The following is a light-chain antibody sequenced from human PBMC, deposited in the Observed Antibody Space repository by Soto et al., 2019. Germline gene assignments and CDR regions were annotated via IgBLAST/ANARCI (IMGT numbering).Light chain of an antibody. J-gene: IGKJ1*01. CDR1: QSVSSY. V-gene: IGKV3-11*01. CDR2: DAS. CDR3: QQRSNSWT. Sequence: EIVLTQSPATLSLSPGERATLSCRASQSVSSYLAWYQQKPGQAPRLLIYDASNRATGIPARFSGSRSGTDFTLTISSLEPEDFAVYYCQQRSNSWTFGQGTKVDIK.